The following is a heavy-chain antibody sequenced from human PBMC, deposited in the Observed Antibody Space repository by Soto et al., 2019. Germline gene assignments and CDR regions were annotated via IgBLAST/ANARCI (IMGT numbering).Heavy chain of an antibody. V-gene: IGHV4-30-4*01. J-gene: IGHJ5*02. D-gene: IGHD4-17*01. CDR1: GGSISSGDYY. CDR3: ARALGFTNDYGDYAGNWFDP. CDR2: IYHSGST. Sequence: SETLSLTCTVSGGSISSGDYYWSWIRQPPGKGLEWIGYIYHSGSTNYNPSLKSRVTISVDKSKNQFSLKLSSVTAADTAVYYCARALGFTNDYGDYAGNWFDPWGQGTLVTVSS.